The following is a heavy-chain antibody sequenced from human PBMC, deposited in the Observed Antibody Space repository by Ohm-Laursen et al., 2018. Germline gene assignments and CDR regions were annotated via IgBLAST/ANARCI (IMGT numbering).Heavy chain of an antibody. Sequence: RSLRLSCAASGFTFDDYAIHWVRQAPGKGLEWVSGISWNSGGIGYADSVKGRFTISRDNAKNSLYLQMNSLRAEDTALYYCAKSQCGGDCHPNFDYWGQGTLVTVSS. CDR2: ISWNSGGI. CDR3: AKSQCGGDCHPNFDY. J-gene: IGHJ4*02. CDR1: GFTFDDYA. V-gene: IGHV3-9*01. D-gene: IGHD2-21*02.